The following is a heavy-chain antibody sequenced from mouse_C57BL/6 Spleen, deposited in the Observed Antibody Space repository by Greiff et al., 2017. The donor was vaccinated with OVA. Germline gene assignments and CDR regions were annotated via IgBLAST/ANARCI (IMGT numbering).Heavy chain of an antibody. Sequence: VQRVESGAELVRPGASVTLSCKASGYTFTDYEMHWVKQTPVHGLEWIGAIDPETGGTAYNQKFKGKAILTADKSSSTAYMELRSLTSEDSAVYYCTRGNGSSFYAMDYWGQGTSVTVSS. V-gene: IGHV1-15*01. D-gene: IGHD1-1*01. J-gene: IGHJ4*01. CDR3: TRGNGSSFYAMDY. CDR1: GYTFTDYE. CDR2: IDPETGGT.